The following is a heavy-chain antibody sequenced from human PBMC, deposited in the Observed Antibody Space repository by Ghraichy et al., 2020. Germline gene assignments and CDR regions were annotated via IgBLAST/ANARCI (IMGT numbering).Heavy chain of an antibody. CDR2: IYYSGST. Sequence: SETLSLTCTVSGGSISSGGYYWSWIRQHPGKGLEWIGYIYYSGSTYYNPSLKSRVTISVDTSKNQFSLKLSSVTAADTAVYYCARMIVVVPAAKPPYYYGMDVWGQGTTVTVSS. J-gene: IGHJ6*02. V-gene: IGHV4-31*03. D-gene: IGHD2-2*01. CDR1: GGSISSGGYY. CDR3: ARMIVVVPAAKPPYYYGMDV.